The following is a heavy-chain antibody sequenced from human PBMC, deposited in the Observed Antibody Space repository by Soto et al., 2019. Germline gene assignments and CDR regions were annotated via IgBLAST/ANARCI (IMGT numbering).Heavy chain of an antibody. D-gene: IGHD3-10*01. CDR1: GFTVSNNY. CDR3: GTRPGGGGY. J-gene: IGHJ4*02. CDR2: IYSGGYT. Sequence: EVQLVESGGGLIQPGGSLRLSCAVSGFTVSNNYMSWVRQAPGKGLEGVSVIYSGGYTAYGDSVKGRFTISRDNSKKPLYLQSNSLGAAATAVFFGGTRPGGGGYWGQGTLVTVSS. V-gene: IGHV3-53*01.